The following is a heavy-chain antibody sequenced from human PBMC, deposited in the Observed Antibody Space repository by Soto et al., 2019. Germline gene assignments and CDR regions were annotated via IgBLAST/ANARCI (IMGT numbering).Heavy chain of an antibody. CDR1: GGSISSGTW. V-gene: IGHV4-4*02. CDR3: ARGHPPTLQDALDY. J-gene: IGHJ4*02. Sequence: QVQLQESGQGLVEPSGTLSLTCSVSGGSISSGTWWTWVRQPPGKWLEGIVEIYENKIHYNPSLTSRVPIWSHESKHQLSLAVKSLSAAHRAVYFCARGHPPTLQDALDYWAQGTLVTASS. D-gene: IGHD4-4*01. CDR2: IYENKI.